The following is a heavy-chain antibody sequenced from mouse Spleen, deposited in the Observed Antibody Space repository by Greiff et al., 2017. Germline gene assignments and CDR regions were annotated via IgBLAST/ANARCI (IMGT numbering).Heavy chain of an antibody. J-gene: IGHJ1*01. CDR2: IYPGSGST. Sequence: QVQLQQPGAELVKPGASVKMSCKASGYTFTSYWITWVKQRPGQGLEWIGDIYPGSGSTNYNEKFKSKATLTVDTSSSTAYMQLSSLTSEDSAVYYCARGAPITTDWYFDVWGAGTTVTVSS. CDR1: GYTFTSYW. CDR3: ARGAPITTDWYFDV. V-gene: IGHV1-55*01. D-gene: IGHD1-2*01.